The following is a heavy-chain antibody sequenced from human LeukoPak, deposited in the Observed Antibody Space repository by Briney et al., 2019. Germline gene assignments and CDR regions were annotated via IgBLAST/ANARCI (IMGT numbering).Heavy chain of an antibody. CDR1: GYTFTSYD. CDR3: ATRRFGELLRDWFDP. D-gene: IGHD3-10*01. Sequence: ASVKVSCKASGYTFTSYDINWVRQATGQGLEWMGWMNPNSGNTGYAQKFQGRVTMTRNTSISTAYMELSSLRSEDTAVYYCATRRFGELLRDWFDPWGQGTLVTVSS. V-gene: IGHV1-8*02. CDR2: MNPNSGNT. J-gene: IGHJ5*02.